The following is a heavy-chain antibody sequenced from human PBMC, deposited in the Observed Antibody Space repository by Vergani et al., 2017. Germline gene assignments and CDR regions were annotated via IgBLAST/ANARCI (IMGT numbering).Heavy chain of an antibody. D-gene: IGHD6-19*01. CDR2: INPNSGGT. Sequence: QVQLVQSGAEVKKPGASVKVSCKASGYTFTGYYMHWVRQAPGQGLEWMGWINPNSGGTNYAQKFQGRVTITADKSTSTAYMELSSLRSEDTAVYYCARSRIAVAGTLDYWGQGTLVTVSS. V-gene: IGHV1-2*02. CDR1: GYTFTGYY. J-gene: IGHJ4*02. CDR3: ARSRIAVAGTLDY.